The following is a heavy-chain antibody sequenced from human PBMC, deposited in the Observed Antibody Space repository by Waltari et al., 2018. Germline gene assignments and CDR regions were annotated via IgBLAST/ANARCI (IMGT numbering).Heavy chain of an antibody. CDR2: IIPILGTP. D-gene: IGHD6-13*01. V-gene: IGHV1-69*12. J-gene: IGHJ3*02. CDR1: GGSFGRYS. CDR3: ARRKLGFAFDM. Sequence: QVHLVQSAAEVKKPGSSMKISCKASGGSFGRYSIDWVRQAAGQGLEWLGGIIPILGTPTYAQRFQGGLRLTADASTTTAHLELSGLRSDDTAIYYCARRKLGFAFDMGGQGTLVTVSS.